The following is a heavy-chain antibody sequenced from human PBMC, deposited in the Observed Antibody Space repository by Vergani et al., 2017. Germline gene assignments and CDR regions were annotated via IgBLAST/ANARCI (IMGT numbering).Heavy chain of an antibody. Sequence: QVQLVESGRGVVQPGRSLRLSCAASGYTFTSYYMHWVRQAPGQGLEWMGIINPSGGSTSYAQKFQGRVTMTRDTSTSTVYMELSSLRSEDTAVYYCARSGPIYCSGGSCYPEYYYYYGMDVWGQGTTVTVSS. CDR3: ARSGPIYCSGGSCYPEYYYYYGMDV. CDR2: INPSGGST. V-gene: IGHV1-46*01. J-gene: IGHJ6*02. D-gene: IGHD2-15*01. CDR1: GYTFTSYY.